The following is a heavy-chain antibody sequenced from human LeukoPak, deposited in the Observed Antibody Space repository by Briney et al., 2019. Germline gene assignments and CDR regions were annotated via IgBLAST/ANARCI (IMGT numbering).Heavy chain of an antibody. CDR3: ANLLLGGGSGVFDI. CDR2: ISWNSGSI. CDR1: GFTFDDYA. V-gene: IGHV3-9*01. J-gene: IGHJ3*02. D-gene: IGHD3-10*01. Sequence: GGSLRLSCAASGFTFDDYAMHWVRQAPGKGLEWVSGISWNSGSIGYADSVKGRFTISRDNAKNSLYLQMNSLRAEDTAWYYCANLLLGGGSGVFDIWGKGTMVTVSS.